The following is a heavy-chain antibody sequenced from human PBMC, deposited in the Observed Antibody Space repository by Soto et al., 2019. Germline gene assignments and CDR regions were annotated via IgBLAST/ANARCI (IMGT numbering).Heavy chain of an antibody. J-gene: IGHJ2*01. CDR3: ATGYCSSTSCYTYWYFDL. CDR2: FDPEDGET. V-gene: IGHV1-24*01. CDR1: GYTLTELS. D-gene: IGHD2-2*02. Sequence: ASVKVSCKVSGYTLTELSMHWVRQAPGKGLEWMGGFDPEDGETIYAQKFQGRVTMTEDTSTDTAYMELSSLRSEDTAVYYCATGYCSSTSCYTYWYFDLWGRGTLVTVSS.